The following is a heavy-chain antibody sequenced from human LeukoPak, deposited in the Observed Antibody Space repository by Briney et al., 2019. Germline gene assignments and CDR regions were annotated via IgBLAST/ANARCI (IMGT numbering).Heavy chain of an antibody. D-gene: IGHD6-13*01. J-gene: IGHJ5*02. CDR3: ARDVYSSSFRAWFDP. CDR1: GGSFSGYY. CDR2: INHSGST. V-gene: IGHV4-34*01. Sequence: SETLSLTCAVYGGSFSGYYWSWIRQPPGKGLEWIGGINHSGSTNYNPSLKSRVTISVDTSKNQFSLKLSSVTAADTAVYYCARDVYSSSFRAWFDPWGQGTLVTVSS.